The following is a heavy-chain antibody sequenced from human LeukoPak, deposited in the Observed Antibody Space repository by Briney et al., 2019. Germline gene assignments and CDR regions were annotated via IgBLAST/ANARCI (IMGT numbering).Heavy chain of an antibody. CDR3: ARVGYSSSWYRRMVTQDPADAFDI. J-gene: IGHJ3*02. V-gene: IGHV1-2*04. Sequence: GASVNVSCKASGYTFTSYYMHWVRQAPGQGLEWMGWINPNSGGTNYAQKFQGWVTMTRDTSISTAYMELSRLRSDDTAVYYCARVGYSSSWYRRMVTQDPADAFDIWGQGTMVTVSS. D-gene: IGHD6-13*01. CDR2: INPNSGGT. CDR1: GYTFTSYY.